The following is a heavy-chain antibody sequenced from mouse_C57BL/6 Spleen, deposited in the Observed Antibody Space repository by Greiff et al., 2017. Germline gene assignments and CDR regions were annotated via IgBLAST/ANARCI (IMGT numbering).Heavy chain of an antibody. CDR3: ARESAGFGC. J-gene: IGHJ2*01. CDR1: GYTFTSYW. CDR2: IYPGSGST. D-gene: IGHD3-1*01. V-gene: IGHV1-55*01. Sequence: QVQLQQPGAELVKPGASVKMSCKASGYTFTSYWITWVKQRPGQGLEWIGDIYPGSGSTNYNEKFKSKATLTVDTSSSTAYMQLSSLSSEYSAVYYCARESAGFGCWGQGTTLTVSS.